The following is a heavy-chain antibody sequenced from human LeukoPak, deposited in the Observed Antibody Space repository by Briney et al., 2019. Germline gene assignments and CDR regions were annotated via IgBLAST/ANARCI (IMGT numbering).Heavy chain of an antibody. J-gene: IGHJ6*02. Sequence: PGGSLRLSCAASGFTVSSNYMSWVRQAPGKGLEWVSVIYSGGSTYYADSARGRFTISRDNSKNTLYLQMNSLRAEDTAVYYCARDYPRRDYYGMDVWGQGTTVTVSS. CDR1: GFTVSSNY. V-gene: IGHV3-53*01. CDR3: ARDYPRRDYYGMDV. CDR2: IYSGGST.